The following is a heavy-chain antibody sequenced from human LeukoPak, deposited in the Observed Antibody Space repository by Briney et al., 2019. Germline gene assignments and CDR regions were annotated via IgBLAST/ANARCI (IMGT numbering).Heavy chain of an antibody. CDR2: VYYSGAT. CDR3: ARDGLSWILDS. CDR1: GGSLSNY. J-gene: IGHJ4*02. D-gene: IGHD2-2*03. Sequence: SETLSLTCTVSGGSLSNYWSWIRQPPGKGLEWIGLVYYSGATNYNPSLKSRVTISVDTSKNQFSLKLTSVTAADTAVYYCARDGLSWILDSWGQGTLVTVSS. V-gene: IGHV4-59*01.